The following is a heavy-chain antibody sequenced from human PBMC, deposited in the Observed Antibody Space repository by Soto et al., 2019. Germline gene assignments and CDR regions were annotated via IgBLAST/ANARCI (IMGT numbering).Heavy chain of an antibody. CDR3: ARGAVITMVRGVILYGMDV. V-gene: IGHV1-69*13. J-gene: IGHJ6*02. CDR2: IIPIFGTA. D-gene: IGHD3-10*01. Sequence: SVKVSCKASGGTFSSYAISWVRQAPGQGLEWMGGIIPIFGTANYAQKFQGRVTITADESTSTAYMELSSLRSEDTAVYYCARGAVITMVRGVILYGMDVWGQGTTVPVSS. CDR1: GGTFSSYA.